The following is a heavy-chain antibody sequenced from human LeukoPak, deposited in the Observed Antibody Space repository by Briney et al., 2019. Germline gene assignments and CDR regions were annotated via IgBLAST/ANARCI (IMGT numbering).Heavy chain of an antibody. CDR1: GYTFTSYG. D-gene: IGHD3-3*01. CDR2: ISAYNGNT. Sequence: ASVKVSCKASGYTFTSYGISWVRQAPGQGLEWMGWISAYNGNTNYAQKLQGRVTMTTDTSTSTAYMELRSLRSDDTAVYYCARERYYDFWSGSDYWGQGTLVTVSS. V-gene: IGHV1-18*01. J-gene: IGHJ4*02. CDR3: ARERYYDFWSGSDY.